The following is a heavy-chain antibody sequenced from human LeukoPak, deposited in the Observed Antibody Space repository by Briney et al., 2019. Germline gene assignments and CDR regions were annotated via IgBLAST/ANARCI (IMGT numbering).Heavy chain of an antibody. D-gene: IGHD5-18*01. J-gene: IGHJ5*02. CDR1: GGTFSSYA. Sequence: SVKVSCKAPGGTFSSYAISWVRQAPGQGLEWMGRIIPILGIANYAQKFQGRVTITADKSTSTAYMELSSLRSEDTAVYYCARGGIQLWSNNWVDPWGQGTLVTVSS. CDR2: IIPILGIA. CDR3: ARGGIQLWSNNWVDP. V-gene: IGHV1-69*04.